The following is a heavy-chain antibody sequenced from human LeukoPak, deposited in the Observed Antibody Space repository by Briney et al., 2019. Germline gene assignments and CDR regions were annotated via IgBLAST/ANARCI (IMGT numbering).Heavy chain of an antibody. D-gene: IGHD5-12*01. Sequence: GGSLRLSCAASGFTFSSYGMHWVRQAPGKGLEWVAVISYDGSNKYYADSVKGRFTISRGNSKNTLYLQMNSLRAEDTAVYYCAKAQVATITDYYYYGMDVWGQGTTVTVSS. CDR2: ISYDGSNK. CDR3: AKAQVATITDYYYYGMDV. V-gene: IGHV3-30*18. CDR1: GFTFSSYG. J-gene: IGHJ6*02.